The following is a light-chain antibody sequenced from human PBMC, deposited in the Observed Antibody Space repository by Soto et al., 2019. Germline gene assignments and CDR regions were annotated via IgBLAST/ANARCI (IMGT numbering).Light chain of an antibody. CDR1: YSVGSD. J-gene: IGKJ2*01. CDR2: GAS. V-gene: IGKV3-15*01. CDR3: QQYNFWSLYS. Sequence: EIVMTQSPATLSVSPGDRVTLSCRAAYSVGSDLAWYQVRPGQAPRLLIYGASTRATGIPARFSGRGSGTEFTLTISSLQSEDFAVDYCQQYNFWSLYSFAQGTKLEI.